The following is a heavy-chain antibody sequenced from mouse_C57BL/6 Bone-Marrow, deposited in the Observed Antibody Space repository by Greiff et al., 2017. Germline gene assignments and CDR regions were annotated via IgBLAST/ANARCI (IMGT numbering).Heavy chain of an antibody. V-gene: IGHV1-55*01. Sequence: QVQLQQPGAELVKPGASVKMSCKASGYTFTSYWITWVKQRPGQGLEWIGDIYPGSGSTNYNEKFKSKATLTVDTSSSTAYMQLSSLTSEDSAVYYCARESGIYDGYYDWVWFAYWGQGTLVTVSA. CDR1: GYTFTSYW. D-gene: IGHD2-3*01. CDR3: ARESGIYDGYYDWVWFAY. CDR2: IYPGSGST. J-gene: IGHJ3*01.